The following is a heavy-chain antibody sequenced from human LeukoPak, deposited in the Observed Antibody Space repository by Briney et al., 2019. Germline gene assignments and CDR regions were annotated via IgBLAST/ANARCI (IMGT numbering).Heavy chain of an antibody. J-gene: IGHJ4*02. D-gene: IGHD3-3*01. CDR2: IYYSGST. V-gene: IGHV4-39*01. CDR1: GGSISSSSYY. Sequence: SETLSLTCTVSGGSISSSSYYWGWIRQPPGKGLEWIGSIYYSGSTYYNPSLKSRVTISVDTSKNQFSLKLSSVTAADTAVYYCAVYDFWSGYLGYWGQGTLVTVSS. CDR3: AVYDFWSGYLGY.